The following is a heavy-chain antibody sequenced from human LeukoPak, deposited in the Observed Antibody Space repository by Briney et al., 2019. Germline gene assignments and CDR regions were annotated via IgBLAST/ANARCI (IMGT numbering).Heavy chain of an antibody. CDR2: INAGNGNT. CDR3: ARVLYDSSGYYNDAFDI. V-gene: IGHV1-3*01. Sequence: ASVKVSCKASGYTFTSYAMHWVRQAPGQRLEWMGWINAGNGNTKYSQKFQGRVTITRDTSASTAYMELSSLRSEDTAVYYCARVLYDSSGYYNDAFDIWGQGTMVTVSS. D-gene: IGHD3-22*01. J-gene: IGHJ3*02. CDR1: GYTFTSYA.